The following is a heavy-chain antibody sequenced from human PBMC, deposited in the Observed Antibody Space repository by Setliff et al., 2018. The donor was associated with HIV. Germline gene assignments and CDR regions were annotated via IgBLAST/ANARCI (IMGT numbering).Heavy chain of an antibody. CDR3: VRRLRYFDPSFDI. CDR1: GGSFSDYY. CDR2: INHSGST. D-gene: IGHD3-9*01. V-gene: IGHV4-34*01. J-gene: IGHJ3*02. Sequence: SETLSLTCALYGGSFSDYYWSWIRQPPGKGLEWIGEINHSGSTNYNPSLKSRVTISVDTSKNQFSLKLSSATAADTAVYYCVRRLRYFDPSFDIWGQGTLVTVSS.